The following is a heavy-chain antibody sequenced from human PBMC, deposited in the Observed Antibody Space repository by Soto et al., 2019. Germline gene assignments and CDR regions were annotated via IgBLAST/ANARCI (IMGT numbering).Heavy chain of an antibody. CDR3: ARDKYGNPPGGMDV. CDR1: VFTFSIYG. V-gene: IGHV3-33*01. J-gene: IGHJ6*01. Sequence: WGSLLVSCASSVFTFSIYGMHWVRQAPGKGLEWVAVLWYDGSNQYYADSVKGRFTISRDNSKNTLYLQMNSLRAEDTAVYYCARDKYGNPPGGMDVWGQGTTVTVSS. CDR2: LWYDGSNQ. D-gene: IGHD3-10*01.